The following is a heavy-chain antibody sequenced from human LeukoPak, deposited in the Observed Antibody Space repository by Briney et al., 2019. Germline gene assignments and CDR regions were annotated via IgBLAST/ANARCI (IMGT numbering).Heavy chain of an antibody. CDR2: ITSSGST. J-gene: IGHJ4*02. CDR3: AKDLYGDYDFDC. Sequence: GGSLRLSWAASGFTFNNYAMNWVRQAPGKGLEWVSVITSSGSTYYADSVKGRFTISRDNSKNTLYPQMNSLRAEDTAIYYCAKDLYGDYDFDCWGRGTLVTVSS. V-gene: IGHV3-23*01. D-gene: IGHD4-17*01. CDR1: GFTFNNYA.